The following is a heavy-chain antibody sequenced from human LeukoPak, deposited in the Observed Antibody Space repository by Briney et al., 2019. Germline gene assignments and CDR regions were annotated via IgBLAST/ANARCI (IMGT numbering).Heavy chain of an antibody. CDR3: ASSVASGYCSSTSCYTYYYYYGMDV. CDR2: IIPIFGTA. V-gene: IGHV1-69*13. J-gene: IGHJ6*02. D-gene: IGHD2-2*02. CDR1: GGTFSSYA. Sequence: SVKVSCKASGGTFSSYAISWVRQAPGQGLEWMGGIIPIFGTANYAQKFQGRVTITADESTSTAYMELSSLRSEDTAVYYCASSVASGYCSSTSCYTYYYYYGMDVWGQGTTVTVSS.